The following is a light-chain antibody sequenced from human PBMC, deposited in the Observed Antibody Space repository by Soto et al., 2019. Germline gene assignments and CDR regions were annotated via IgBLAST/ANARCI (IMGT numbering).Light chain of an antibody. V-gene: IGKV3-11*01. CDR2: DGS. CDR3: QQYDNWPPYT. Sequence: IVLTQSPATLSLSPGERATLSCRASQRVSSYLAWYQQRPGQAPRLLIYDGSSRATGIPARFSGSGFGTDFTLTISSLQSEDSAVYYCQQYDNWPPYTFGQGTKLEIK. J-gene: IGKJ2*01. CDR1: QRVSSY.